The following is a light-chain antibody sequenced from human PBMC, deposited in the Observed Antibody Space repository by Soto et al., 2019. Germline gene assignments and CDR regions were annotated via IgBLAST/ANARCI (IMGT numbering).Light chain of an antibody. CDR3: SSYTSSSLHV. V-gene: IGLV2-14*03. J-gene: IGLJ1*01. Sequence: QSALTQPASVSGSPGQSITISCTGTSSDVGGYNYVSWYQQHPGKAPKLMIYDVSNRPSGVSNRFAGSKSGNTASLTISGLQAEDEADYYGSSYTSSSLHVFGTGTKLTVL. CDR2: DVS. CDR1: SSDVGGYNY.